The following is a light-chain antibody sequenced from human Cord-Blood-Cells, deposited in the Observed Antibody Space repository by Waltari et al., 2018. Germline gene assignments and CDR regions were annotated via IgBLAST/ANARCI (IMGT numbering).Light chain of an antibody. V-gene: IGKV3-15*01. J-gene: IGKJ3*01. CDR2: GAS. CDR3: QQYNNWPFT. CDR1: QSVSSN. Sequence: EIVMTQSPAPLSVSPGERATLSCRASQSVSSNLAWYQQKPGQAPRLLTYGASTRATGIPARFSGSGSGTEFTLTISSLQSEDFAVYDCQQYNNWPFTFGPGTKVDIK.